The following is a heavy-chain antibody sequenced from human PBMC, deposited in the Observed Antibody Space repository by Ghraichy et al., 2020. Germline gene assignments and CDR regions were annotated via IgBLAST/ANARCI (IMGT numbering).Heavy chain of an antibody. D-gene: IGHD6-19*01. CDR3: ARTGPYLVASTTRYFDL. J-gene: IGHJ2*01. CDR2: ISAYNGNT. V-gene: IGHV1-18*01. CDR1: GYTFTSYG. Sequence: ASVKVSCKASGYTFTSYGISWVRQAPGQGLEWMGWISAYNGNTNYAQKLQGRVTMTTDTSTSTAYMELRSLRSDDTAVYYCARTGPYLVASTTRYFDLWGRGTLVTVSS.